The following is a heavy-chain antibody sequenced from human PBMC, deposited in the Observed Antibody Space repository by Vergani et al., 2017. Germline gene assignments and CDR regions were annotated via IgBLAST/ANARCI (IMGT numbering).Heavy chain of an antibody. V-gene: IGHV3-30*19. J-gene: IGHJ6*02. CDR2: ISYDGSNK. D-gene: IGHD2-2*01. Sequence: QVQLVESGGGVVQPGRSLRLSCAASGFTFSSYGMHWVRQAPGKGLEWVAVISYDGSNKYYADSVKGRFTISRENSKNTLYLQMNSRRAEDTAVYYCARDGRSDCSSTSCYFDPPVVRYYYYGMDVWGQGTTVTVSS. CDR1: GFTFSSYG. CDR3: ARDGRSDCSSTSCYFDPPVVRYYYYGMDV.